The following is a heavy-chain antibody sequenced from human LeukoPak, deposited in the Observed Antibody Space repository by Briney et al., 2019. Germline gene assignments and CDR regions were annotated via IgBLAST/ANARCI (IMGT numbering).Heavy chain of an antibody. CDR1: GFSFSSYS. Sequence: GGSLRLSCVVSGFSFSSYSMNWVRQAPGKGLEWVSAISGSGGSTYYADSVKGRFTISRDNSKNTLYLQMNSLRAEDTAVYYCAKILGTMIVVVPDAFDIWGQGTMVTVSS. CDR2: ISGSGGST. J-gene: IGHJ3*02. CDR3: AKILGTMIVVVPDAFDI. D-gene: IGHD3-22*01. V-gene: IGHV3-23*01.